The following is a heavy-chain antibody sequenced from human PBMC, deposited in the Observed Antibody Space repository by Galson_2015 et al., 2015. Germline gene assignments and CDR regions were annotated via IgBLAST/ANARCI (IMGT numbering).Heavy chain of an antibody. CDR2: IKQDGSEK. CDR1: GFTFSNYW. D-gene: IGHD5-12*01. Sequence: SLRLSCAASGFTFSNYWMTWVRQAPGKGPEWVANIKQDGSEKYYVDSVKGRFTISRDNAKNSLYLQMNSLRAEDTAVYYCVRDRARIGYSGYLDYWGQGTLVTVSS. CDR3: VRDRARIGYSGYLDY. V-gene: IGHV3-7*01. J-gene: IGHJ4*02.